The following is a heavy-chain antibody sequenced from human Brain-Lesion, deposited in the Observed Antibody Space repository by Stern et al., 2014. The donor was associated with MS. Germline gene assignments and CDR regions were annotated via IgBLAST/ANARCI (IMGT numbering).Heavy chain of an antibody. D-gene: IGHD5-18*01. J-gene: IGHJ4*02. Sequence: QVQLVESGPGLVKPSQTLSLTCTVSGGSISSGSDYWSWIRQPVGKGLEWIGRIHPSGSAFYTPSLKSRVPISTDTSMNQFPLELNSATAADTAIYYCASGYRIFDYWGQGILVTVSS. CDR1: GGSISSGSDY. V-gene: IGHV4-61*02. CDR3: ASGYRIFDY. CDR2: IHPSGSA.